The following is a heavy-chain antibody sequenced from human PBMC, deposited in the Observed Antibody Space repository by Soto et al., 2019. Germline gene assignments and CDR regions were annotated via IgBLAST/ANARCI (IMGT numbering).Heavy chain of an antibody. CDR2: ISYDGREK. V-gene: IGHV3-30*04. Sequence: QVQLVESGGGVVQPGRSLRLSCAASGFTFSSYAMHWVRQAPGKGLEWVAVISYDGREKYYADYAKGRFTVSRDNFKNTLYLQMNGLRAEDTAVYYTARESYGMDAWGQGTTVIVSS. CDR1: GFTFSSYA. J-gene: IGHJ6*02. CDR3: ARESYGMDA.